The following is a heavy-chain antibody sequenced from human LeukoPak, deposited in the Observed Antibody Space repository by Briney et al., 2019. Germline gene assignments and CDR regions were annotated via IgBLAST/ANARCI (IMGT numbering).Heavy chain of an antibody. D-gene: IGHD6-13*01. V-gene: IGHV3-7*01. CDR1: GFTFSSYW. Sequence: PGGSLRLSCAASGFTFSSYWMSWVRQAPGKGLEWVANIKQDGSEKYYVDSVKGRFTISRDNAKNSLYLQMNSLRAEDTAVYYCARTGQFTIAAAGSYWGQGTLVTVSS. CDR3: ARTGQFTIAAAGSY. CDR2: IKQDGSEK. J-gene: IGHJ4*02.